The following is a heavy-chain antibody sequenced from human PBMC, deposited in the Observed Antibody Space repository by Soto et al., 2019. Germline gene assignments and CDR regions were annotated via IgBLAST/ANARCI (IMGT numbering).Heavy chain of an antibody. CDR1: GGSINSYY. CDR2: IYYSGNT. CDR3: ARVWGGAFDI. D-gene: IGHD3-10*01. Sequence: PSETLSLTCTVSGGSINSYYWSWIRQPPGKGLEWIGYIYYSGNTNYNPSLKSRVTISVDTSKNQFSLKLSSVTAADTAVYYCARVWGGAFDIWGQGTMVTVSS. V-gene: IGHV4-59*01. J-gene: IGHJ3*02.